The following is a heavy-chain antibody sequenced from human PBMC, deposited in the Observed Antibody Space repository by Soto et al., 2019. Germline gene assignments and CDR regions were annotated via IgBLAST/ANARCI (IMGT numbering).Heavy chain of an antibody. V-gene: IGHV3-30*18. CDR2: IGNDGAAR. CDR1: GFNFGDYG. Sequence: GGSLRLSCVGSGFNFGDYGMHWVRHTPGKGLEWVAVIGNDGAARFYGDSVKGRFSISRDNSRSTFYLQMNSLRPEDTAMYYCAKETIAVAGPNFFDFWGQGTQVTVS. D-gene: IGHD6-19*01. J-gene: IGHJ4*02. CDR3: AKETIAVAGPNFFDF.